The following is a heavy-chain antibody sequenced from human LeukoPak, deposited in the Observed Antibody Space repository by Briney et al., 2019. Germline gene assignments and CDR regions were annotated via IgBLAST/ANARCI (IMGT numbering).Heavy chain of an antibody. J-gene: IGHJ2*01. D-gene: IGHD3-16*01. Sequence: PSETLSLTCAVYGGSFSGYYWSWIRQPPGKGLEWIGEINHSGSTNYNPSLKSRVTISIDKSKNQFSVNLNSVTAADTAVYYCARWYWARLGPRYFDLWGRGTLVTVSS. CDR2: INHSGST. CDR1: GGSFSGYY. CDR3: ARWYWARLGPRYFDL. V-gene: IGHV4-34*01.